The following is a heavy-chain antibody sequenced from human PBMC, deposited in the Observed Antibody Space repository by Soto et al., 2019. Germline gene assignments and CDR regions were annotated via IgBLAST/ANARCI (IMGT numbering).Heavy chain of an antibody. D-gene: IGHD4-4*01. CDR3: ARHYRSLDP. Sequence: PSETLSLTCTVSGGSISSYYWSWIRQPPGKGLEWIGYIYYSGSTNYNPSLKSRVTISVDTSKSQFSLKLSSVTAADTAVYYCARHYRSLDPWGQGTLVTVSS. V-gene: IGHV4-59*08. CDR2: IYYSGST. J-gene: IGHJ5*02. CDR1: GGSISSYY.